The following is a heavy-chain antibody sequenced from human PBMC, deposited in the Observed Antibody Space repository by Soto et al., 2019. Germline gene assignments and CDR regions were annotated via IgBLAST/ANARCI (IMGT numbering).Heavy chain of an antibody. CDR2: IYYSGST. J-gene: IGHJ6*02. D-gene: IGHD5-18*01. Sequence: QVQLQESGPGLVKPSETLSLTCTVSGGSVSSGSYYWSWIRQPPGKGLEWIGYIYYSGSTNYNPPLKSRVTISVDTSKNQFSLKLSSVTAADTAVYYCARDIKRGYSYGYRSDYYYGMDVWGQGTTVTVSS. CDR1: GGSVSSGSYY. CDR3: ARDIKRGYSYGYRSDYYYGMDV. V-gene: IGHV4-61*01.